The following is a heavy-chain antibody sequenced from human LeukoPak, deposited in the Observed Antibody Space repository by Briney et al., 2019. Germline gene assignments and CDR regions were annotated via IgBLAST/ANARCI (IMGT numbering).Heavy chain of an antibody. Sequence: SVKVSCKASGGTFSSYAISWVRQAPGQGLEWMGGIIPIFGTANYAQKFQGRVTITTDESTSTAYMELSSLRSEDTAVYYCASQPWGGYSYGPLFDYWGQGTLVTVSS. CDR2: IIPIFGTA. J-gene: IGHJ4*02. CDR1: GGTFSSYA. V-gene: IGHV1-69*05. D-gene: IGHD5-18*01. CDR3: ASQPWGGYSYGPLFDY.